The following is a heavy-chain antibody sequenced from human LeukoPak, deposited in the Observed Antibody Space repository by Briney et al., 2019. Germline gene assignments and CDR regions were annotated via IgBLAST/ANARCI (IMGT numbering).Heavy chain of an antibody. J-gene: IGHJ4*02. CDR1: GFTFDDYG. V-gene: IGHV3-20*04. CDR3: ARDDVGSSWYAVDY. Sequence: GSLRLSCAASGFTFDDYGMSWVRQAPGKGLEWVSGINWNGGSTGYADSVKGRFTISRDNAKNSLYLQMNSLRAEDTALYYCARDDVGSSWYAVDYWGQGTLVTVSS. CDR2: INWNGGST. D-gene: IGHD6-13*01.